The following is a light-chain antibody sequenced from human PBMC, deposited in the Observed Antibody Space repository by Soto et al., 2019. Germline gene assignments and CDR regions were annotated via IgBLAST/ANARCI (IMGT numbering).Light chain of an antibody. J-gene: IGLJ3*02. CDR3: CSYAGSYTWV. CDR1: SSDVVAYNY. CDR2: DVR. Sequence: QSVLTQPRSVSGSPGQSVTISCTGTSSDVVAYNYVSWYQQHPGKAPKLIVFDVRERPSGVPDRFSGSKFGNTASLTISGLQAEDEAEYFCCSYAGSYTWVFGGGTKLTVL. V-gene: IGLV2-11*01.